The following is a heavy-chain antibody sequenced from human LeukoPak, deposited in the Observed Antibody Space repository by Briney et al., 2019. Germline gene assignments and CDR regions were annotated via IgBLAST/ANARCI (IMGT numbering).Heavy chain of an antibody. Sequence: PGGSLRLSCAASGFTFSSYAMHWVRQAPGKGLKWVAVISYDGSNKYYADSVKGRFTISRDNSKNTLYLQMNSLRAEDTAVYYCARARNYVSFEDYWGQGTLVTVSS. CDR1: GFTFSSYA. D-gene: IGHD1-7*01. J-gene: IGHJ4*02. V-gene: IGHV3-30*01. CDR2: ISYDGSNK. CDR3: ARARNYVSFEDY.